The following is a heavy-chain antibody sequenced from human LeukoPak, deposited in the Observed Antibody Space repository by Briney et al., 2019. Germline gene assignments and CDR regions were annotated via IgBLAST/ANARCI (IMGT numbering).Heavy chain of an antibody. D-gene: IGHD5-18*01. J-gene: IGHJ6*02. CDR3: AKDQGLTAPPPYGLDV. V-gene: IGHV1-69*04. Sequence: SVKVSCKTSGGTFSSSAITWVRQAPGQGLEWMGRIIPVLNITTYAQKFQGRVTITADTSTSTVYMELSSLRSEETTVYYCAKDQGLTAPPPYGLDVWGQGTTVIVTS. CDR1: GGTFSSSA. CDR2: IIPVLNIT.